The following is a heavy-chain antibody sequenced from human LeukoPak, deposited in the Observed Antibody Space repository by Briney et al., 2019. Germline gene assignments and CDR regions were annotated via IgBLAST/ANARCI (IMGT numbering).Heavy chain of an antibody. D-gene: IGHD3-10*01. V-gene: IGHV4-4*02. J-gene: IGHJ4*02. CDR2: IYHSGST. CDR1: GGSISSSNW. CDR3: ARGLHYYYGSGSYPY. Sequence: SGTLSLTCAVSGGSISSSNWWSWARQPPGKGLEWIGEIYHSGSTNYNPSLKSLVTISVDKSKNQFSLKLSSVTAADTAVYYCARGLHYYYGSGSYPYWGQGTLVTVSS.